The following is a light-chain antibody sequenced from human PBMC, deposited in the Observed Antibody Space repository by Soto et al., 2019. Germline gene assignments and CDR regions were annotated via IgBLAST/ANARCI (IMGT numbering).Light chain of an antibody. CDR2: ATS. Sequence: DIQMTQSPSSLSASVGDRVTITCRASQSIERYLNWYQQKSGKAPKFLMYATSHLQSGVPPRFSASASGTDFTLTITNLQPEDFATYYCQQSYLSLQSFGQGTKLQI. V-gene: IGKV1-39*01. CDR3: QQSYLSLQS. CDR1: QSIERY. J-gene: IGKJ2*03.